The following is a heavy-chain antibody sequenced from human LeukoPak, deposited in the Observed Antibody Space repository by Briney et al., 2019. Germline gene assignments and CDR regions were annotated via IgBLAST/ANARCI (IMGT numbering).Heavy chain of an antibody. Sequence: PSETLSLTCAVYGGSFSGYYWSWIRQPPGKGLEWIGEINHSGSTNYNPSLKSRVTISVDMSKNQFSLKLSSVTAADTAVYYCARPLMMYSSSWLGGAFDIWGQGTMVTVSS. J-gene: IGHJ3*02. D-gene: IGHD6-13*01. CDR2: INHSGST. V-gene: IGHV4-34*01. CDR3: ARPLMMYSSSWLGGAFDI. CDR1: GGSFSGYY.